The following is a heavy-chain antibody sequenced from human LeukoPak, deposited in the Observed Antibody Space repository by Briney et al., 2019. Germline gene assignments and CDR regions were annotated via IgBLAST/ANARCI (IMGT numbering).Heavy chain of an antibody. CDR3: ARETPYSSSWTVFDY. V-gene: IGHV3-9*01. D-gene: IGHD6-13*01. CDR2: ISWNSGSI. J-gene: IGHJ4*02. Sequence: PGRSLRLSCAASGFTFDDYAMHWVRQAPGKGLEWVSGISWNSGSIGYADSVKGRFTISRDNAKNSLYLQMNSLRAEDTAVYYCARETPYSSSWTVFDYWGQGTLVTVSS. CDR1: GFTFDDYA.